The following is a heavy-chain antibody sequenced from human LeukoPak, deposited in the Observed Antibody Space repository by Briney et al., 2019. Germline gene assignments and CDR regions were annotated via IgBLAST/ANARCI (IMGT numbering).Heavy chain of an antibody. J-gene: IGHJ3*02. Sequence: SETLSLTCTVSGGSIRSSQLYWGWVRQPPGKGLEWIGIAYYSGTTFYNPSLKSRVSISVDTSANQFSLRLVSVAATGTAIYYCAQLERRTAFDIWGQGTLVTVSS. CDR2: AYYSGTT. CDR1: GGSIRSSQLY. D-gene: IGHD3-3*01. V-gene: IGHV4-39*01. CDR3: AQLERRTAFDI.